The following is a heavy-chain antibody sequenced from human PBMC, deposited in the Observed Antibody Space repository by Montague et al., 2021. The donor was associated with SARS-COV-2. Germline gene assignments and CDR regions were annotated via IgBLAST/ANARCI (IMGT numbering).Heavy chain of an antibody. CDR2: IHYSGST. J-gene: IGHJ3*02. CDR1: GGSVNSGSYS. CDR3: ARRPGASYYVFCSGDFDN. V-gene: IGHV4-39*01. D-gene: IGHD3-3*01. Sequence: SETLSLTSTVSGGSVNSGSYSWDWIRQPPGKGLEWIGSIHYSGSTSYXPSLKSRVTISIDTSKNHFSLRVNSVTAADSAVYFCARRPGASYYVFCSGDFDNWGQGTMVTVS.